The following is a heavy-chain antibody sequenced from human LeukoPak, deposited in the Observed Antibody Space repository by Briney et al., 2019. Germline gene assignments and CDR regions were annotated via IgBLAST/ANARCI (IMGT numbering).Heavy chain of an antibody. J-gene: IGHJ4*02. D-gene: IGHD2-15*01. Sequence: GGSLRLSCAASGFTVSSKYMGWVRQAPGKGLEWVSVLYSAGITYYADSVKGRFTISRDNSKNTLYLQMNSLRPEDTAVYYCARELPFDYWGQGSLVTVSS. V-gene: IGHV3-53*01. CDR1: GFTVSSKY. CDR2: LYSAGIT. CDR3: ARELPFDY.